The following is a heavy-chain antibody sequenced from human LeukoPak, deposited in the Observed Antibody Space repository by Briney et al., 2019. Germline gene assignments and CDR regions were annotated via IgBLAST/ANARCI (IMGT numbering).Heavy chain of an antibody. CDR3: ARVGSSGWYAFDI. D-gene: IGHD6-19*01. J-gene: IGHJ3*02. CDR1: GGSFSGYY. CDR2: INHSGST. Sequence: SETLSLTCAVYGGSFSGYYWSWIRQPPGKGLEWIGEINHSGSTNYNPSLKSRVTISVDTSKNQFSLKLSSVTAADTAVYYCARVGSSGWYAFDIWGQGTMDTVSS. V-gene: IGHV4-34*01.